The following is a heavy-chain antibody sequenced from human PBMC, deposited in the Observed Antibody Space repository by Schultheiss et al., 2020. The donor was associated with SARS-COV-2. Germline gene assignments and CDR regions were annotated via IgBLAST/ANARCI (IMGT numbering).Heavy chain of an antibody. CDR3: ARIPTTPGGEYDY. CDR2: IDWDDDK. V-gene: IGHV2-70*17. D-gene: IGHD3-16*01. CDR1: GFSLSTSGMC. J-gene: IGHJ4*02. Sequence: SGPTLVKPTQTLTLTCTFSGFSLSTSGMCVSWIRQPPGKALEWLARIDWDDDKFYSTSLETRLTISKDTSKNQVVLTMTNMDPVDTATYYCARIPTTPGGEYDYWGQGTLVTVAS.